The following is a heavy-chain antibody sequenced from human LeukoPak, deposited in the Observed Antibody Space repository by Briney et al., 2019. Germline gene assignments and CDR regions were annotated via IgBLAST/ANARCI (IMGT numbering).Heavy chain of an antibody. CDR3: ARGRGRYCGSTSCRNWFDP. CDR2: INHSGST. D-gene: IGHD2-2*01. CDR1: GGSFSGYY. J-gene: IGHJ5*02. V-gene: IGHV4-34*01. Sequence: SETLSLTCAVYGGSFSGYYWSWIRQPPGKGLEWIGEINHSGSTNYNPSLKSRVTISVDTSKNQFSLKLSSVTAADTAVYYCARGRGRYCGSTSCRNWFDPWGQGTLVTVSS.